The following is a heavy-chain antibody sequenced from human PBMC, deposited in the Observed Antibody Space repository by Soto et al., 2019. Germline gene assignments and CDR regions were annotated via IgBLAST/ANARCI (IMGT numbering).Heavy chain of an antibody. CDR2: INHSGST. Sequence: PSETLSLTCAVYGGSFSGYYWSWIRQPPGKGLEWIGEINHSGSTNYNPSLKSRVTISVETSKNQFSLNLSSVTAADTALYYCAKQKSVFGVVSYFDLWGQGILVTVSS. CDR3: AKQKSVFGVVSYFDL. D-gene: IGHD3-3*02. V-gene: IGHV4-34*01. J-gene: IGHJ4*02. CDR1: GGSFSGYY.